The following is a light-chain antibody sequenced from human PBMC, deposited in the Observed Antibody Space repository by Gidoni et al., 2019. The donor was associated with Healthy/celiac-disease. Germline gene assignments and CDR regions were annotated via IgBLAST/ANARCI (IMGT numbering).Light chain of an antibody. V-gene: IGKV1-39*01. CDR3: QQSYSTLGT. CDR1: QSISSY. CDR2: AAS. J-gene: IGKJ2*01. Sequence: DIQTTQSPSSLSASVGDRVTITCRASQSISSYLNWYQQKPGKAPKLLIYAASSLQSGVPSRFSGSGSGTDFTLTISSLQPEDFATYYCQQSYSTLGTFGQGTKLEIK.